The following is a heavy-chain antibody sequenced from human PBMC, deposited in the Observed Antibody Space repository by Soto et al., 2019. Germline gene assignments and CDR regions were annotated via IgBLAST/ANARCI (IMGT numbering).Heavy chain of an antibody. J-gene: IGHJ3*02. CDR2: ISSSSSYI. V-gene: IGHV3-21*01. CDR1: GFTFSSYS. D-gene: IGHD2-21*02. CDR3: ARDLEKSEHSVVVTATAFDI. Sequence: GGSLRLSCAASGFTFSSYSMNWVRQAPGKGLEWVSSISSSSSYIYYADSVKGRFTISRDNAKNSLYLQMNSLRAEDTAVYYCARDLEKSEHSVVVTATAFDIWGQGTMVTVSS.